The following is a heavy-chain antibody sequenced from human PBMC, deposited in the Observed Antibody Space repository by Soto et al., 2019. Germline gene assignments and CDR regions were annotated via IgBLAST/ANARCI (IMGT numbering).Heavy chain of an antibody. J-gene: IGHJ4*02. D-gene: IGHD3-10*01. CDR2: IYEGATT. Sequence: QLQLQESGPGLVKPSETLSLTCVVSGASISRTGFHWGWIRQPPGQGLEWIGSIYEGATTFYNSSLKSRVTISADTSKNHSSLNMRSLTAADTAVHYCARRGSGHTFDYWGQGALVTVSS. V-gene: IGHV4-39*01. CDR1: GASISRTGFH. CDR3: ARRGSGHTFDY.